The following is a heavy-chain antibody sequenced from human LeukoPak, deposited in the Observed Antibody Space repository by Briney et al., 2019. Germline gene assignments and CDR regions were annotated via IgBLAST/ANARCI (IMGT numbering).Heavy chain of an antibody. CDR2: ISGSGTRT. Sequence: GGSLRLSCAASGFSFSSYTMNWVRQAPGKGLEWVSAISGSGTRTYYADSVKGRFTISRGNSKNTLYLQMNSLRAEDTAVYYCAKDQSSGSWPYYFDYWGQGTLATVSS. J-gene: IGHJ4*02. V-gene: IGHV3-23*01. CDR1: GFSFSSYT. CDR3: AKDQSSGSWPYYFDY. D-gene: IGHD6-13*01.